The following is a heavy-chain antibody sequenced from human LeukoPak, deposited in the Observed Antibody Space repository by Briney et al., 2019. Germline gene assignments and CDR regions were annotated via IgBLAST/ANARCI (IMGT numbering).Heavy chain of an antibody. V-gene: IGHV1-46*01. CDR1: GYTFTSYY. Sequence: GASVKVSCKASGYTFTSYYMHWVRQAPGQGLEWMGIINPSGGSTSYAQKFQGRVTMTRNTSISTAYMELNSLRSEDTAVYYCARGVVRGAPTTNFDYWGQGTLVTVSS. D-gene: IGHD3-10*01. J-gene: IGHJ4*02. CDR2: INPSGGST. CDR3: ARGVVRGAPTTNFDY.